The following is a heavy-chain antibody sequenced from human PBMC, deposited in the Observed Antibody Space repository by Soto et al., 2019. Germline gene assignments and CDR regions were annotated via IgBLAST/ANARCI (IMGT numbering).Heavy chain of an antibody. D-gene: IGHD2-2*02. CDR1: GYTFTSYY. CDR3: ARDIVVVPAATPYYYYYGMDV. V-gene: IGHV1-46*01. Sequence: GASVKVSCKASGYTFTSYYMHWVRQAPGQGLEWMGIINPSGGSTSYAQKFQGRVTMTRDTSTSTVYMELSSLRSEDTAVYYCARDIVVVPAATPYYYYYGMDVWGQGTTVTVSS. J-gene: IGHJ6*02. CDR2: INPSGGST.